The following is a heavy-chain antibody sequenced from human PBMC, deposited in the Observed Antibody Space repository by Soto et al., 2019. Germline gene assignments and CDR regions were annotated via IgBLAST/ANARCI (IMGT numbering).Heavy chain of an antibody. CDR1: GFTFSSYA. Sequence: QVQLVESGGGVVQPGRSLRLSCAASGFTFSSYAMHWVRQAPGKGLDWVAVISYDRSNKYYADSVKGRLTISRDNSKNTLYLQMNSLRAEDTAVYYCARGGTVTTFLAIWDSGLVDAFDIWGQGTMVTVSS. CDR2: ISYDRSNK. V-gene: IGHV3-30-3*01. J-gene: IGHJ3*02. CDR3: ARGGTVTTFLAIWDSGLVDAFDI. D-gene: IGHD4-17*01.